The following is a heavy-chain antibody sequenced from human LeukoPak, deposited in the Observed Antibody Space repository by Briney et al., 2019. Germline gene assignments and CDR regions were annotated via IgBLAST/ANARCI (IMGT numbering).Heavy chain of an antibody. Sequence: PGGSLRLSCAVSGFSFTNFWMSWVRQAPGRGLEWVANIHPEGNEKYHVESVKGRFTISRDNAKNSLYLQMNSLRAEDTAVYYCARAGSSGYHYWGQGTLVTVSS. CDR3: ARAGSSGYHY. D-gene: IGHD6-19*01. CDR2: IHPEGNEK. V-gene: IGHV3-7*01. J-gene: IGHJ4*02. CDR1: GFSFTNFW.